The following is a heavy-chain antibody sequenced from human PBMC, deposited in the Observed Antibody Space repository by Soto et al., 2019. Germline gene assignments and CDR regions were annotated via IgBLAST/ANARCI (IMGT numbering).Heavy chain of an antibody. Sequence: HPGGSLRLSCAASGLSVSTNYVSWVRQAPGKGLECVSSISSGGSTSSADSVKGRFTVSRDSSKNTVFLQMNSLRAEDTAVYYCAAYYYDSSRYYFDYWGQGTLVTVSS. V-gene: IGHV3-53*01. CDR2: ISSGGST. CDR1: GLSVSTNY. CDR3: AAYYYDSSRYYFDY. D-gene: IGHD3-22*01. J-gene: IGHJ4*02.